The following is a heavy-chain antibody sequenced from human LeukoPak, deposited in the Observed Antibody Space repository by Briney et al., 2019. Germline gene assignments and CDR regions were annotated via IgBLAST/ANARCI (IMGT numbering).Heavy chain of an antibody. Sequence: PSETLSLTCTVSGGSISSSTYYWGWIRQPPGKGLEWIGSLFYSGSTYYNPSIKSRLTMSVDTSNNQFSLKLMSVTAADTAVYYCASGTSTYYELYFWGQGTLVTVSS. V-gene: IGHV4-39*01. J-gene: IGHJ4*02. CDR3: ASGTSTYYELYF. CDR1: GGSISSSTYY. D-gene: IGHD3-3*01. CDR2: LFYSGST.